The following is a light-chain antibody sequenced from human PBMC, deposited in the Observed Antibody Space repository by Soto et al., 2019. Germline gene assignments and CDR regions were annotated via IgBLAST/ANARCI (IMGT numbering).Light chain of an antibody. CDR2: WGF. Sequence: DIVITQSPDSLAVSLGERATISCKSSQSVLYSSNNKNYLAWYQQKPGQSPKLLISWGFIRESGVPDRFSGSGSWTDFTLTISSLQAEDVAVYYGHQYYGSPPRTFGQGTKVEIK. CDR3: HQYYGSPPRT. V-gene: IGKV4-1*01. CDR1: QSVLYSSNNKNY. J-gene: IGKJ1*01.